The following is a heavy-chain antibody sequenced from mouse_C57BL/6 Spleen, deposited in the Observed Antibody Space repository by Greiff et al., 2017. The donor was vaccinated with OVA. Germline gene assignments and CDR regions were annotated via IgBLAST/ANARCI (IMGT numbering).Heavy chain of an antibody. CDR2: IDPSDSYT. CDR1: GYTFTSYW. Sequence: QVQLQQPGAELVKPGASVTLSCKASGYTFTSYWMQWVKQRPGQGLEWIGEIDPSDSYTNYNQKFKGKATLTVDTSSSTAYMQLSSLTSEDSAVYYCARSYGSSPWFAYWGQGTLVTVSA. V-gene: IGHV1-50*01. J-gene: IGHJ3*01. CDR3: ARSYGSSPWFAY. D-gene: IGHD1-1*01.